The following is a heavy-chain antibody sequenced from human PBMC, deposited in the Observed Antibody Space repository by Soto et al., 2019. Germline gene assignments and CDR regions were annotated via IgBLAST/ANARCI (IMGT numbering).Heavy chain of an antibody. J-gene: IGHJ4*02. CDR3: ATRASGYSTNLDY. CDR2: ISGSGGST. Sequence: PXXPLRHCKTAAGVTFVDFGSRRVLQAPGKGLEWVSAISGSGGSTYYADSVKGRFTISRDNSKNTLYLQMNSLRAEDTAVYYCATRASGYSTNLDYWGQGTLVTVSS. CDR1: GVTFVDFG. V-gene: IGHV3-23*01. D-gene: IGHD3-3*01.